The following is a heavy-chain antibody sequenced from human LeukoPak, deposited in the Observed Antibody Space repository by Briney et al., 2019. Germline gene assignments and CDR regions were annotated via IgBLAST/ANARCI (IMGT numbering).Heavy chain of an antibody. V-gene: IGHV4-59*08. CDR2: IYHSGFT. CDR1: GDSITSDY. J-gene: IGHJ6*02. CDR3: ARRRITIFAMDV. Sequence: SETLSLTCSVSGDSITSDYWAWIRQPPGKGLEWIGNIYHSGFTTYNPSLESRVTISIDTSRTQFSLKLSSLTATDTAVYYCARRRITIFAMDVWGQGTTVTVSS. D-gene: IGHD3-3*01.